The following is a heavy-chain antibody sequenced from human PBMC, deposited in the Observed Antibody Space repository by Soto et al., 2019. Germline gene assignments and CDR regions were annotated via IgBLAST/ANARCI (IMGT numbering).Heavy chain of an antibody. J-gene: IGHJ4*02. V-gene: IGHV3-21*01. CDR3: AKDLGGEMATIYFDY. D-gene: IGHD5-12*01. CDR1: GFTFSDYS. CDR2: ISSSSTYI. Sequence: PGGSLRLSCAASGFTFSDYSMSWVRQAPGKGLDWVSSISSSSTYIYYADSVKGRFTISRDNAKSSLYLQMNSLRGEDTGVYYCAKDLGGEMATIYFDYWGQGTLVTVSS.